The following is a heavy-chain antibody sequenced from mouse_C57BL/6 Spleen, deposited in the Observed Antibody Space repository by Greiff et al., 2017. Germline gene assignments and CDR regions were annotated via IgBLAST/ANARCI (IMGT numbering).Heavy chain of an antibody. D-gene: IGHD2-3*01. J-gene: IGHJ2*01. V-gene: IGHV5-4*01. CDR1: GFTFSSYA. CDR2: ISDGGSYT. Sequence: EVMLVESGGGLVKPGGSLKLSCAASGFTFSSYAMSWVRQTPEKRLEWVATISDGGSYTYYPDNVKGRFTISRDNAKNNLYLQMSHLKSEDTAMYYCARDLGDGSYFGYWGQGTTLTVSS. CDR3: ARDLGDGSYFGY.